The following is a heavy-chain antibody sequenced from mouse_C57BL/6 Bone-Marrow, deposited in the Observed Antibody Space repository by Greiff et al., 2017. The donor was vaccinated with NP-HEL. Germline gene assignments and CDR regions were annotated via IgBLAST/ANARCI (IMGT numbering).Heavy chain of an antibody. J-gene: IGHJ4*01. V-gene: IGHV1-26*01. CDR3: ARTPNYYGSTYYAMDY. CDR2: INPNNGGT. Sequence: VQLQQSGPELVKPGASVKISCKASGYTFTDYYMNWVKQSHGKSLEWIGDINPNNGGTSYNQKFKGKATLTVDKSSSTAYMELRSLTSEDSAVYYCARTPNYYGSTYYAMDYWGQGTSVTVSS. CDR1: GYTFTDYY. D-gene: IGHD1-1*01.